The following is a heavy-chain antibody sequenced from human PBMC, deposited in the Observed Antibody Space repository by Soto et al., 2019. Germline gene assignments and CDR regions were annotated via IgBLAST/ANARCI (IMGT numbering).Heavy chain of an antibody. CDR2: INPSGGST. CDR3: ARVYPSDTRYGYVGNNWFDP. D-gene: IGHD5-18*01. V-gene: IGHV1-46*03. Sequence: QVQLVQSGAEVKKPGASVKVSCKASGYTFTSYYMHWVRQAPGQGIEWMGIINPSGGSTSYAQKFQGRVTMTRDTSTSTVYMELSSLRSEDTAVYYCARVYPSDTRYGYVGNNWFDPWGQGTRVTVSS. J-gene: IGHJ5*02. CDR1: GYTFTSYY.